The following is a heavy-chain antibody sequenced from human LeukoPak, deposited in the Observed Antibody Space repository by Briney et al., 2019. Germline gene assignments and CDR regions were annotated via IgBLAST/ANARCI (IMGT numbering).Heavy chain of an antibody. CDR3: ARVRGSSWYGDY. CDR1: GFPFSTYW. J-gene: IGHJ4*02. V-gene: IGHV3-74*01. Sequence: PGGSLRLSCSASGFPFSTYWMHWVRQAPGKGLVWVSRISSDGSNTNYADSVKGRFTISRDNAKNSLYLQMNSLRAEDTAVYYCARVRGSSWYGDYWGQGTLVTVSS. D-gene: IGHD6-13*01. CDR2: ISSDGSNT.